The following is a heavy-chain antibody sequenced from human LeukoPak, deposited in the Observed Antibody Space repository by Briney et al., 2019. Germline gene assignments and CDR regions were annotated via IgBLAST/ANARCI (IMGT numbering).Heavy chain of an antibody. CDR2: IGASGTT. D-gene: IGHD1-7*01. J-gene: IGHJ4*02. CDR1: GFTFTNSA. Sequence: GGSLRLSCAGSGFTFTNSAMKWARQAPGMGLEWVSSIGASGTTYYADSVKGRLTISRDISKNTLFLEMNSLRVEDTAVYYCGQGATGTRRFDNWGRGTLVTVSS. CDR3: GQGATGTRRFDN. V-gene: IGHV3-23*01.